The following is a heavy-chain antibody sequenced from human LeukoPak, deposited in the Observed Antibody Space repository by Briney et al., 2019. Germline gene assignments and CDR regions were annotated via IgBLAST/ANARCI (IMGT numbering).Heavy chain of an antibody. V-gene: IGHV3-7*01. Sequence: GGSLRLSCVASGFTFSSRDWMTWVRQAPGKGLEWVAIIKQDGSEKNYVDSVKGRFTISGDNAKNSVDLQMNSLRVEDTAVYYCLRGDRRDYWGQGTLVTVSS. CDR1: GFTFSSRDW. J-gene: IGHJ4*02. CDR3: LRGDRRDY. CDR2: IKQDGSEK.